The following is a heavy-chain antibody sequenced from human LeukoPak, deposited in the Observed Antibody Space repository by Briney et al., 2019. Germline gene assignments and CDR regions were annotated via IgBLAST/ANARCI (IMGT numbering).Heavy chain of an antibody. J-gene: IGHJ3*02. CDR3: GRAMRIATGRGAFDI. CDR1: GGSISSYY. V-gene: IGHV4-59*01. CDR2: IYYSGST. D-gene: IGHD6-6*01. Sequence: SETLSLTSTVSGGSISSYYWGWIRQPPGKGLEWSGYIYYSGSTNYKPSLTSVVTISVYTSKKQFSLRLSSLTAAHTAVYYCGRAMRIATGRGAFDIWGQGTMVTVSS.